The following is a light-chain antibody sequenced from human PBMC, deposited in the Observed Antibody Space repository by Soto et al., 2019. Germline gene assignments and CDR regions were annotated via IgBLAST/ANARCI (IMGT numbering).Light chain of an antibody. CDR2: LNSDGSH. CDR1: SGHSSYA. V-gene: IGLV4-69*01. CDR3: QTWETGFSVV. Sequence: QPVLTQSPSASASLGASVKLTCTLSSGHSSYAIAWHQQQPETGPRYLMKLNSDGSHNKGDGIPDRFSGSSSGAERYLTISSLQSEDEADYYCQTWETGFSVVFVGGTKLTVL. J-gene: IGLJ2*01.